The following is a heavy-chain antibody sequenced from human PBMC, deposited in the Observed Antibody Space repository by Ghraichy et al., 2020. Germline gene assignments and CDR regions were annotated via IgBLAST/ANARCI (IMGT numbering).Heavy chain of an antibody. CDR2: ISGSGGST. V-gene: IGHV3-23*01. J-gene: IGHJ6*02. CDR1: GFTFSSYA. D-gene: IGHD3-9*01. CDR3: AKHLYYDILTGYSPDYYYYYGMDV. Sequence: GGSLRLSCAASGFTFSSYAMSWVRQAPGKGLEWVSAISGSGGSTYYADSVKGRFTISRDNSKNTLYLQMNSLRAEDTAVYYCAKHLYYDILTGYSPDYYYYYGMDVWGQGTTVTVSS.